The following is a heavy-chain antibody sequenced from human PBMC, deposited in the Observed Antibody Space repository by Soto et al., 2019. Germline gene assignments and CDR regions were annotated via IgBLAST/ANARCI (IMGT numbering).Heavy chain of an antibody. J-gene: IGHJ4*02. D-gene: IGHD2-21*01. CDR1: GFTFGSYL. V-gene: IGHV3-7*03. CDR3: AKDAVYNDGLWLVSD. Sequence: GGSLRLSCAASGFTFGSYLRSWVRQAPGKGLEWLATIKMDASEKKYVDSVKGRFTMSRDNAKNSLYLQMNSLRAEDTAMYYCAKDAVYNDGLWLVSDWGRGTLVTVSS. CDR2: IKMDASEK.